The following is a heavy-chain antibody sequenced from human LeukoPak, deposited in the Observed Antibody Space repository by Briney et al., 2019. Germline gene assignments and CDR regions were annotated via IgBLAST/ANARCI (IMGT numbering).Heavy chain of an antibody. V-gene: IGHV3-33*01. J-gene: IGHJ4*02. CDR1: GFTFSSYD. CDR2: IWYDESKT. D-gene: IGHD2-2*01. CDR3: ARDLKTSFSTPGGY. Sequence: GGSLRLSCAASGFTFSSYDMHWVRQAPGKGLEWVALIWYDESKTYYADSVKGRFTISRDNSKNTLYLQMDSLRAEDTAVYYCARDLKTSFSTPGGYWGQGTLVTVSS.